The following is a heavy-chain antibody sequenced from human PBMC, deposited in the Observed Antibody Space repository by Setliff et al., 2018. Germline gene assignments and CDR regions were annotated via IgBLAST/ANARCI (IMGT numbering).Heavy chain of an antibody. CDR3: ARHLSSGSYYGGAYYYMDV. CDR1: GGPISSSNYY. D-gene: IGHD1-26*01. CDR2: INYRGNT. V-gene: IGHV4-39*01. J-gene: IGHJ6*03. Sequence: SETLSLTCTVSGGPISSSNYYWGWIRQPPGKGLEWIGSINYRGNTHDNPSLRSRVTISVDTSKNQFSLKLRSVTAADTAVYYCARHLSSGSYYGGAYYYMDVWGKGTTVTVSS.